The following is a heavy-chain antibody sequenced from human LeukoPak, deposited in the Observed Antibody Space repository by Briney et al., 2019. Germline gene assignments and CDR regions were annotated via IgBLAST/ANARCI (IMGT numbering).Heavy chain of an antibody. V-gene: IGHV1-2*02. CDR2: INTKSGGT. J-gene: IGHJ3*02. Sequence: ASVRVSCKASGYTFTCYYMQWVRHAPGEGGERRGGINTKSGGTNSAQKFQGRVTMTRYTSISTDYMELSRLRSDDTAVYYCARSYYYARNPPMAFDIWGQGTMVTVSS. D-gene: IGHD3-10*02. CDR1: GYTFTCYY. CDR3: ARSYYYARNPPMAFDI.